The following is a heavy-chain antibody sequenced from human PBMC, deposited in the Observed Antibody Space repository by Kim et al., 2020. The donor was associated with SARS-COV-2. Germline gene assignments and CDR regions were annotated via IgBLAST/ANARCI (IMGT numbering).Heavy chain of an antibody. CDR2: IYHSGST. J-gene: IGHJ6*03. Sequence: SETLSLTCAVSGGSISSSNWWSWVRQPPGKGLEWIGEIYHSGSTNYNPSLKSRVTISVDKSKNQFSLKLSSVTAADTAVYYCARGEVLGKATIGSRVYYYYYMDVWGKGTTVTVSS. D-gene: IGHD5-12*01. CDR1: GGSISSSNW. V-gene: IGHV4-4*02. CDR3: ARGEVLGKATIGSRVYYYYYMDV.